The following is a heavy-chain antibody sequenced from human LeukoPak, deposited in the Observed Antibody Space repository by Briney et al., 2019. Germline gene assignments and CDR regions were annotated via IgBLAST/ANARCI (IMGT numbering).Heavy chain of an antibody. V-gene: IGHV3-64D*09. CDR1: GFTFSSYA. CDR3: VKGKRAVAALYWYFDL. J-gene: IGHJ2*01. D-gene: IGHD6-19*01. CDR2: ISSNGGST. Sequence: GGSLRLSCSASGFTFSSYAMHWVGQAPGKGLEYVSAISSNGGSTYYADSVKGRFTISRDNSKNTLYLQMSSLRAEDTAVYYCVKGKRAVAALYWYFDLWGRGTLVTVSS.